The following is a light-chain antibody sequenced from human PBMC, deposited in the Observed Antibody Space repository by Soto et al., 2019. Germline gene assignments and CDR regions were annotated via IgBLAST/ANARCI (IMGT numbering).Light chain of an antibody. J-gene: IGLJ2*01. Sequence: QSALTQPPSAAGSPGQSVTISCNGTRSDVGAYSYVSWYQQHPGKAPKLMIYEVSKRPSGVPDRFSGSKSGNTASLTVSGLQAEDEADYYCSSYAGSNNFVVFGGGTKVTVL. CDR3: SSYAGSNNFVV. V-gene: IGLV2-8*01. CDR1: RSDVGAYSY. CDR2: EVS.